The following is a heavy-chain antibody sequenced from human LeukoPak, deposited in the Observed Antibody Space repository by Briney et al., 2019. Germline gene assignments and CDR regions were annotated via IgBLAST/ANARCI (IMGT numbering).Heavy chain of an antibody. CDR2: IIPIFGTA. CDR3: ARDFRYYDSSGYYYQTDAFDI. Sequence: SVKVSCKASGGTFSSYAISWVRQAPGQGLEWMGGIIPIFGTANYAQKFQGRVTITADESTSTAYMELSSLRSEDTAVYYCARDFRYYDSSGYYYQTDAFDIWGQGTMVTVSS. V-gene: IGHV1-69*13. J-gene: IGHJ3*02. CDR1: GGTFSSYA. D-gene: IGHD3-22*01.